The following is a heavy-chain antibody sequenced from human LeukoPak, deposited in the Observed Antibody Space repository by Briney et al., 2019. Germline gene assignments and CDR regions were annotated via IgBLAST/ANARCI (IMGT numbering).Heavy chain of an antibody. Sequence: GGSLRLSCAASGFTFSSYEMNWVRQAPGKGLEWVSYISSRGSTIYYADSVKGRFTISRDNAKNSLYLQMNSLRAEDTAVYYCARGGVLRFLEWFQSGAFDIWGQGTMVTVSS. CDR2: ISSRGSTI. CDR1: GFTFSSYE. D-gene: IGHD3-3*01. V-gene: IGHV3-48*03. CDR3: ARGGVLRFLEWFQSGAFDI. J-gene: IGHJ3*02.